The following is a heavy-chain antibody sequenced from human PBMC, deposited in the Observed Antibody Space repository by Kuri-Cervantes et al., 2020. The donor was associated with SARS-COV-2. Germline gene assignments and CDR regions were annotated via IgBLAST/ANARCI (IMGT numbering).Heavy chain of an antibody. CDR1: GGSISRGDYY. CDR2: IYYSGST. Sequence: SETLSLTCTVSGGSISRGDYYWSWIRQPPGKGLEWIGYIYYSGSTYYNPSLKSRVTISVDTSKNQFSLKLSSVTAADTALYFCARGRIQLWVDSWGQGTLVTVSS. V-gene: IGHV4-30-4*08. D-gene: IGHD5-18*01. CDR3: ARGRIQLWVDS. J-gene: IGHJ4*02.